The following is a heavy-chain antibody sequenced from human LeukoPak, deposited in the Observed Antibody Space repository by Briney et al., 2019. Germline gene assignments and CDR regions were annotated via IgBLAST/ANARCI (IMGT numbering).Heavy chain of an antibody. D-gene: IGHD2-8*02. V-gene: IGHV3-23*01. CDR1: GGSISSSSYY. CDR2: IFPSGGEI. J-gene: IGHJ4*02. Sequence: ETLSLTCTVSGGSISSSSYYWGWIRQPPGKGLEWVSSIFPSGGEIHYADSVRGRFTISRDNSRSTLSLQMNSLRAEDTAIYYCATYRQVLLPFESWGQGTLVTVSS. CDR3: ATYRQVLLPFES.